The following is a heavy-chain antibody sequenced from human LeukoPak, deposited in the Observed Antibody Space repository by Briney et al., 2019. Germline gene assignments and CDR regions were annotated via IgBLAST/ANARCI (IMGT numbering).Heavy chain of an antibody. CDR1: EFTFSNYW. D-gene: IGHD3-22*01. CDR3: ARDSSGADYYDSSGFDY. CDR2: INTDGSSI. J-gene: IGHJ4*02. V-gene: IGHV3-74*01. Sequence: GGSLRLSCAASEFTFSNYWTHWVRQAPGKGLVWVSRINTDGSSIRYADSVKGRFTISRDNAKNTLYLQMNSLRVEDTAVYYCARDSSGADYYDSSGFDYWGQGILVTVSS.